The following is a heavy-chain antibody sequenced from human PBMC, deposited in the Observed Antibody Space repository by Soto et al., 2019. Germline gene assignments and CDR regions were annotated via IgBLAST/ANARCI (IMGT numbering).Heavy chain of an antibody. D-gene: IGHD4-17*01. Sequence: ASVKVSCEASRYTFTSYDINWVRQATGQGLEWMGWMNPNSGNTGYAQKFQGRVTMTRNTSISTAYMELSSLRSEDTAVYYCARGVTVTPYNWFDPWGQGTLVTAPQ. CDR2: MNPNSGNT. J-gene: IGHJ5*02. CDR1: RYTFTSYD. CDR3: ARGVTVTPYNWFDP. V-gene: IGHV1-8*01.